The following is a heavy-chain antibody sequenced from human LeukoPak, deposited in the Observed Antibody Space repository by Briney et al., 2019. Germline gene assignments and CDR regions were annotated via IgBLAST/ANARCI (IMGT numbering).Heavy chain of an antibody. Sequence: GGSLRLSCAASGFTFSSYSMNWVRQAPGKGLVWVSRINSDGSSTSYADSVKGRFTISRDNAKNTLYLQMNSLRAEDTAVYYCAREKGDGYNTYYFDYWGQGTLVTVSS. D-gene: IGHD5-24*01. J-gene: IGHJ4*02. V-gene: IGHV3-74*01. CDR2: INSDGSST. CDR3: AREKGDGYNTYYFDY. CDR1: GFTFSSYS.